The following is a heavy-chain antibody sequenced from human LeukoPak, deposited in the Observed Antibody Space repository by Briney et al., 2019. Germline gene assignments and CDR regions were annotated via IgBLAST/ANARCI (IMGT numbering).Heavy chain of an antibody. CDR2: FDPEDGET. D-gene: IGHD3-22*01. J-gene: IGHJ3*02. CDR1: GYTLTELS. CDR3: ARGRGYSSGYYPDAFDI. Sequence: ASVKVACKVSGYTLTELSMHWVRQAPGKGLEWMGGFDPEDGETIYAQKFQGRVTMTEDTSTDTAYMELSSLRSEDTAVYYCARGRGYSSGYYPDAFDIWGQGTMVTVSS. V-gene: IGHV1-24*01.